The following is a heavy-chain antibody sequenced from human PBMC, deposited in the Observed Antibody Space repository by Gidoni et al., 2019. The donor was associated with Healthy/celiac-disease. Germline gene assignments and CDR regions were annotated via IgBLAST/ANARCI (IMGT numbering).Heavy chain of an antibody. V-gene: IGHV3-23*01. CDR2: ISGSGGST. J-gene: IGHJ4*02. Sequence: EVQLLESGGGLVQPGGSRRLSCSASGFTFSSYAMGWGRQAPGKGGGLVSAISGSGGSTYYADSVKGRFTISRDNSKNTLYLQMNSLRAEDTAVYYCAKDPYSGSYLDYWGQGTLVTVSS. CDR1: GFTFSSYA. D-gene: IGHD1-26*01. CDR3: AKDPYSGSYLDY.